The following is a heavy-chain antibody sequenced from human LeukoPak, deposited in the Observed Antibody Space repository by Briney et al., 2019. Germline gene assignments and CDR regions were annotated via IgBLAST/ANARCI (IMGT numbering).Heavy chain of an antibody. V-gene: IGHV3-21*01. Sequence: GSLRLSCAASGFTFSSYSMNWVRQAPGKGLEWVSSISSSSSYIYYADSVKGRFTISRDNAKNSLYLQMISLRAEDTAVYYCASIDIVVVPAASFDYWGQGTLVTVSS. CDR1: GFTFSSYS. CDR3: ASIDIVVVPAASFDY. J-gene: IGHJ4*02. D-gene: IGHD2-2*01. CDR2: ISSSSSYI.